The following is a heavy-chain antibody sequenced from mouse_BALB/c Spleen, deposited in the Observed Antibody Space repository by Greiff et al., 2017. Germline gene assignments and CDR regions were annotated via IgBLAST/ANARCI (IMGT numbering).Heavy chain of an antibody. V-gene: IGHV1-69*02. D-gene: IGHD1-1*01. CDR1: GYTFTSYW. CDR3: ARGGTTVVANYAMVY. CDR2: IDPSDSYT. Sequence: QVQLQQPGAELVKPGASVKLSCKASGYTFTSYWMHWVKQRPGQGLEWIGEIDPSDSYTNYNQKFKGKATLTVDKSSSTAYMQLSSLTSEDSAVYYCARGGTTVVANYAMVYWGQGTSVTVSS. J-gene: IGHJ4*01.